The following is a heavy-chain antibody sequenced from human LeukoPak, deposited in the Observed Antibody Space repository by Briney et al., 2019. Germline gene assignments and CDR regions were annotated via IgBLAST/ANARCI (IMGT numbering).Heavy chain of an antibody. CDR2: INHCGSS. CDR3: ARGSSFDGYCSAGACDAGYYDS. V-gene: IGHV4-34*01. CDR1: GESFSAYF. D-gene: IGHD2-15*01. J-gene: IGHJ4*02. Sequence: SETLSLTCAVYGESFSAYFWNWIRQAPGKPLEYIGEINHCGSSHYNPSLKTRVTLSVDTSKNQFSLKLTSVTAADTAVYFCARGSSFDGYCSAGACDAGYYDSWGQGTPVTVSS.